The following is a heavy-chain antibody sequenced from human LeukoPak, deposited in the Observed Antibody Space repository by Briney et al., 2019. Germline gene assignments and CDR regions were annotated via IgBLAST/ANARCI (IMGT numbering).Heavy chain of an antibody. D-gene: IGHD3-10*01. CDR2: INPNSGGT. J-gene: IGHJ5*02. Sequence: ASVKVSCKASGYTFTGYYMHWVRQAPGQGLEWMGWINPNSGGTNYAQKFQGRVAMTRDTSISTAYMELSSLRSEDTAVYYCARELRSITMIRGVISRGNNWFDPWGQGTLVTVSS. CDR1: GYTFTGYY. CDR3: ARELRSITMIRGVISRGNNWFDP. V-gene: IGHV1-2*02.